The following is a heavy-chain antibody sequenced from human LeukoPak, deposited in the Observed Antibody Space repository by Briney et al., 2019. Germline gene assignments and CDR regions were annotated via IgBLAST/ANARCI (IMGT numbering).Heavy chain of an antibody. V-gene: IGHV3-11*01. CDR2: ISRSGSTK. CDR3: ARGPPPYCSGGSSYLN. Sequence: PGGSLRLSCAASGFTFSDYNMRWIRQAPGKGLEWVSSISRSGSTKYYADSVKGRFTISRDNAKNSLFLQMNSLRAEDTAVYYCARGPPPYCSGGSSYLNWGQGTLVTVSS. CDR1: GFTFSDYN. J-gene: IGHJ4*02. D-gene: IGHD2-15*01.